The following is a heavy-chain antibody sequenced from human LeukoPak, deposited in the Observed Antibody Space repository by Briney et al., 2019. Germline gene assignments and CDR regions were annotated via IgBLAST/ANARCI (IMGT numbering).Heavy chain of an antibody. V-gene: IGHV3-11*01. CDR3: ARRIWGADSQSHTFDI. Sequence: GGSLRLSCAASGFAFSDYYMGWIRQAPGKGLEWISYISSTIYYADSVKGRFTISRDNAKNSLYLQMNSLRAEDTAVYYCARRIWGADSQSHTFDIWGQGTMVTVSS. J-gene: IGHJ3*02. CDR1: GFAFSDYY. CDR2: ISSTI. D-gene: IGHD3-16*01.